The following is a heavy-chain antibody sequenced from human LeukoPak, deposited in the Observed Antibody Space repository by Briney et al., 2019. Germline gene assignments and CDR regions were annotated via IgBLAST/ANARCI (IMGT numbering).Heavy chain of an antibody. CDR2: ISSSSSYI. V-gene: IGHV3-21*01. J-gene: IGHJ6*03. D-gene: IGHD2-2*01. CDR1: GFTFSSYS. Sequence: PGGSLRLSCAASGFTFSSYSMNWVRQAPGKGLEWVSSISSSSSYIYYADSVKGRFTISRDNAKNSLYLQMNSLRAEDTAVYYCARDLGDIVVVPAGNYMDVWGKGNTVTVSS. CDR3: ARDLGDIVVVPAGNYMDV.